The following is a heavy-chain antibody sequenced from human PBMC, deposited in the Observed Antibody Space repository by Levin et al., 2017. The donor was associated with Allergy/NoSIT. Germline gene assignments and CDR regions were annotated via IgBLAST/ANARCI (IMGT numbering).Heavy chain of an antibody. D-gene: IGHD6-19*01. Sequence: GASVKVSCAASGFTFSSYWMHWVRQAPGKGLVWVSRINSDGSSTSYADSVKGRFTISRDNAKNTLYLQMNSLRAEDTAVYYCARDISGWYYFDYWGQGTLVTVSS. CDR1: GFTFSSYW. CDR3: ARDISGWYYFDY. V-gene: IGHV3-74*01. J-gene: IGHJ4*02. CDR2: INSDGSST.